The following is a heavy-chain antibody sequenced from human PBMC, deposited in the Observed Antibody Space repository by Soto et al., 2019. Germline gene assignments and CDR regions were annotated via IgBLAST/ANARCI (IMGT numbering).Heavy chain of an antibody. D-gene: IGHD2-21*02. CDR3: VQSRCGGDCLQSYSSHSYYGLDV. V-gene: IGHV2-5*02. CDR1: GFSLSTTGVC. Sequence: QITLKESGPTLVKPTQTLTLTCSFSGFSLSTTGVCVGWIRQPPGKALEWLALIYWDDDKRYNPSLNSRLTITKDTSKNQVVLAMTNMDPVYTATYYCVQSRCGGDCLQSYSSHSYYGLDVWGQGTTVTVSS. J-gene: IGHJ6*02. CDR2: IYWDDDK.